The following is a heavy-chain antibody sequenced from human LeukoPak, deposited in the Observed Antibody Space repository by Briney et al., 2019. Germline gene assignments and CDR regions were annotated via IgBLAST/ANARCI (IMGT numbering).Heavy chain of an antibody. J-gene: IGHJ6*02. V-gene: IGHV3-7*01. D-gene: IGHD5-18*01. CDR2: INQDGSEK. Sequence: PGGSLRLSCAASGFTFSSYWMTWVRQAPGMGPECVASINQDGSEKNYVDSVRGRFTISRDNARNSLYLQLNSLRAEDTAVYYCAKDRAELWLLGGMDVWGQGTTVTVSS. CDR3: AKDRAELWLLGGMDV. CDR1: GFTFSSYW.